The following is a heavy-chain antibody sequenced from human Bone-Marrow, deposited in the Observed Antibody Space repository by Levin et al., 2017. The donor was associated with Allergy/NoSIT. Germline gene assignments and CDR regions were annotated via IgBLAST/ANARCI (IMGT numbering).Heavy chain of an antibody. J-gene: IGHJ6*02. CDR2: FKGKTDGGTT. V-gene: IGHV3-15*07. CDR1: GFTLNNAW. Sequence: GGSLRLSCAVSGFTLNNAWINWVRQAPGKGLEWVGRFKGKTDGGTTDDAAPVKGRFTISRDDSKNMLQLHMNRLKTEGTDEYYCSTVRYCTSGVCYARYYYYYGRDVWGQGTTVTVSS. D-gene: IGHD2-8*01. CDR3: STVRYCTSGVCYARYYYYYGRDV.